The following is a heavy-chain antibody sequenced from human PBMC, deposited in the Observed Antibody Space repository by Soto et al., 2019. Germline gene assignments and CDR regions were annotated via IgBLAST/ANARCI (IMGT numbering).Heavy chain of an antibody. J-gene: IGHJ4*02. CDR3: ARDGLYGDYGHY. V-gene: IGHV1-46*01. CDR2: INPSGGST. D-gene: IGHD4-17*01. CDR1: GYTFTSYY. Sequence: QVQLVQSGAEVKKPGASVKVSCKASGYTFTSYYMHWVRQAPGQGLEWMGIINPSGGSTSYAQKFPGRGTMARGTSTSTVYMELSSLRSEDTAVYYCARDGLYGDYGHYWGQGTLVTVSS.